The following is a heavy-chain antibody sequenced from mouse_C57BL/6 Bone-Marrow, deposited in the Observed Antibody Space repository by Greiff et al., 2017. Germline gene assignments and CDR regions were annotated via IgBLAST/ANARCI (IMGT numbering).Heavy chain of an antibody. Sequence: EVKLMESGAELVRPGASVKLSCTASGFNIKDAYMHWVKQRPEQGLEWIGWIDPENGDTEYASKFQGKATITADTSSNTAYLQLSSLTSEDTAVYYCTTSDGYYAMDYWGQGTSVTVSS. V-gene: IGHV14-4*01. D-gene: IGHD2-3*01. CDR3: TTSDGYYAMDY. J-gene: IGHJ4*01. CDR1: GFNIKDAY. CDR2: IDPENGDT.